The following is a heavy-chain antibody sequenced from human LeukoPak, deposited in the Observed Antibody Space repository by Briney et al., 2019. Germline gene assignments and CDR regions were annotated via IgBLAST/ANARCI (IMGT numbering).Heavy chain of an antibody. CDR2: IIPSFGTV. V-gene: IGHV1-69*13. CDR1: GYTFTSYD. D-gene: IGHD5-18*01. CDR3: ARATSANEYSYGFHFDY. J-gene: IGHJ4*02. Sequence: SVKVSCKASGYTFTSYDINWVRQAPGQGLEWMGAIIPSFGTVKYAQKFQGRVTMTADESTSTAYMDLNYLRSDDTAVYFCARATSANEYSYGFHFDYWGQGTLVTVSS.